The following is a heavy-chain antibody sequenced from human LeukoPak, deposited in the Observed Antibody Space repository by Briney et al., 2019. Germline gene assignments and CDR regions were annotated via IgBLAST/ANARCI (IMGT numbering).Heavy chain of an antibody. D-gene: IGHD1-26*01. V-gene: IGHV4-34*01. CDR1: GGSFSGYY. J-gene: IGHJ3*02. CDR3: ARTSSGSYDDAFDI. Sequence: SETLSLTCAVYGGSFSGYYWSWIRQPPGKGLEWIGEINHSGSTNYNPSLKSRVTMSVDTSKNQFSLKLSSVTAADTAVYYCARTSSGSYDDAFDIWGQGTMVTVSS. CDR2: INHSGST.